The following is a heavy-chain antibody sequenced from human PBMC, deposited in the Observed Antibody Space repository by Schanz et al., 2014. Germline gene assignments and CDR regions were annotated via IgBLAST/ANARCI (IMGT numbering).Heavy chain of an antibody. CDR3: ARPALWFGDNCFDP. V-gene: IGHV3-74*01. Sequence: VQLVESGGGLVQPGGSLRLSCGSSGFTFSPYWMHWVRQAPGKGLVWVSRIKSDGSSTSYADSVKGRFTISRDNAKNTLYLQMNSLRAEDTAVYYCARPALWFGDNCFDPWGQGTLVTVSS. CDR2: IKSDGSST. CDR1: GFTFSPYW. D-gene: IGHD3-10*01. J-gene: IGHJ5*02.